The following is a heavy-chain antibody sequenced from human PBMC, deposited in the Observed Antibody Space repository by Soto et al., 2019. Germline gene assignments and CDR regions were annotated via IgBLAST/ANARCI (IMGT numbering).Heavy chain of an antibody. Sequence: ASVNVSCKPSGYTFTSYSMHWVRQAPGQRLEGMGWRNAGNGNTKYSQKFQGRVTITRDTSASTAYMALSSLRSEDTAVYYCARLKGYCSGGSCYSDAFDIWGQGTMVTVSS. D-gene: IGHD2-15*01. J-gene: IGHJ3*02. CDR3: ARLKGYCSGGSCYSDAFDI. V-gene: IGHV1-3*01. CDR2: RNAGNGNT. CDR1: GYTFTSYS.